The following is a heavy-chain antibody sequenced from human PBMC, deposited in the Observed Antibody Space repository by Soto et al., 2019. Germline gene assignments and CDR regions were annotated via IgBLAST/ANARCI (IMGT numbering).Heavy chain of an antibody. V-gene: IGHV2-5*02. J-gene: IGHJ4*02. Sequence: QITLKESGPTLERPAQTLTLTCGFSGFSLSSYGMGVAWIRQPPGKALEWLALIYWDDDKRYSPSLKDRLAISKDTSSNQVVLTITNMDPGDTATYFCAHAGDYDLLTFDHWGAGTLVTVSS. D-gene: IGHD4-17*01. CDR2: IYWDDDK. CDR3: AHAGDYDLLTFDH. CDR1: GFSLSSYGMG.